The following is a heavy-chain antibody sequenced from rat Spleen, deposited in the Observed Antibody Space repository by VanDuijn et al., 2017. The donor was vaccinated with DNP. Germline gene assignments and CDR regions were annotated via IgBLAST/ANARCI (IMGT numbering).Heavy chain of an antibody. CDR3: ARGPNYGGYADYFDY. CDR2: INKDSSTI. J-gene: IGHJ2*01. V-gene: IGHV4-2*01. CDR1: GFNFNDYW. D-gene: IGHD1-11*01. Sequence: EVKLVESGGGLVQPGRSLKLSCAASGFNFNDYWMGWVRQAPGKGLEWIGQINKDSSTITYIPSLKDKFTISRDNDQNNLYLKMSKLGSEDTAIYYCARGPNYGGYADYFDYWGQGVMVTVSS.